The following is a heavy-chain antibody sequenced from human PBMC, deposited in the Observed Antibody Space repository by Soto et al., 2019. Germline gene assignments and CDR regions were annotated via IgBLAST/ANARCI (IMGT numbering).Heavy chain of an antibody. CDR3: ARERIGGRDRYFDL. CDR2: TRNKANNYTT. D-gene: IGHD1-26*01. CDR1: GFTFNDHY. J-gene: IGHJ2*01. Sequence: EVQLVESGGGLVQPGGSLRLSCAASGFTFNDHYMDWDRQAPGKGLEWVGRTRNKANNYTTEYAASVKGRFIISRDDSKNSMHLQMNSLKTEDTAVYYCARERIGGRDRYFDLWGRGTLVTVSS. V-gene: IGHV3-72*01.